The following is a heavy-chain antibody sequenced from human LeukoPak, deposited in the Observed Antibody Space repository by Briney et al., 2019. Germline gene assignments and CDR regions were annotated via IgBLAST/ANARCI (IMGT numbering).Heavy chain of an antibody. D-gene: IGHD3-22*01. CDR3: ESIKYSYDSSGYRGRFHY. CDR1: GGTFSSYA. Sequence: GASVKVSCKASGGTFSSYAISWVRQAPGQGLEWMGRIIPILGIANYAQKFQGRVTITADKSTSTAYMELSSLRSEETAVYYCESIKYSYDSSGYRGRFHYWGQGPLVPVSS. CDR2: IIPILGIA. J-gene: IGHJ4*02. V-gene: IGHV1-69*04.